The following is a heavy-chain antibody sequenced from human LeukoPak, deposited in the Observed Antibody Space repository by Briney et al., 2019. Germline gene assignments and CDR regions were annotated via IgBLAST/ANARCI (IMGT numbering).Heavy chain of an antibody. V-gene: IGHV3-23*01. CDR3: AKPFEYSSSSGFDY. CDR1: GFTFSSYA. Sequence: GGSLRLSCAASGFTFSSYAMSWVRQAPGKGLEWVSAISGSGVSTYYAASVKGRFTISRDNSKNTLYLQMNSLRAEDTAVYYCAKPFEYSSSSGFDYWGQGTLVTVSS. D-gene: IGHD6-6*01. CDR2: ISGSGVST. J-gene: IGHJ4*02.